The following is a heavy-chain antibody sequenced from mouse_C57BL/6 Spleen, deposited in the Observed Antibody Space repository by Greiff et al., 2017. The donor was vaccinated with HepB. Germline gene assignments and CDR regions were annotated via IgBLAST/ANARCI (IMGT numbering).Heavy chain of an antibody. CDR3: ARSLYDGYYYAMDY. Sequence: EVQVVESGGGLVQPGGSLSLSCAASGFTFTDYYMSWVRQPPGKALEWLGFIRNKANGYTTEYSTSVKGRFTISRDNSQSILYLQMNALRAEDSATYYCARSLYDGYYYAMDYWGQGTSVTVSS. D-gene: IGHD2-3*01. V-gene: IGHV7-3*01. CDR2: IRNKANGYTT. J-gene: IGHJ4*01. CDR1: GFTFTDYY.